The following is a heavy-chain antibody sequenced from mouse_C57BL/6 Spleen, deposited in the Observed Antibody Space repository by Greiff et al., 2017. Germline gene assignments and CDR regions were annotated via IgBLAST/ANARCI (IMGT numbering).Heavy chain of an antibody. Sequence: QVQLQQSGAELVKPGASVKISCKASGYAFSSYWMNWVKQRPGKGLEWIGQIYPGDGDTNYNGKFKGKATLTADKSSSTAYMQLSSLTSEDSAVYFCARRGLRRLYYYAMDYWGQGTSVTVSS. CDR1: GYAFSSYW. CDR3: ARRGLRRLYYYAMDY. D-gene: IGHD2-2*01. V-gene: IGHV1-80*01. J-gene: IGHJ4*01. CDR2: IYPGDGDT.